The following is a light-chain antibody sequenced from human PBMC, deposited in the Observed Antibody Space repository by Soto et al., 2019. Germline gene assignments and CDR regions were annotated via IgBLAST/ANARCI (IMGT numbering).Light chain of an antibody. J-gene: IGKJ2*01. CDR1: QTTNTW. CDR3: PQSISYPYT. CDR2: DAS. V-gene: IGKV1-5*01. Sequence: DIQMTQFPSTLSASVGDRVTITCRASQTTNTWLAWYQQKPGTAPKLLIYDASSLEGGVPSRFSASGSGNEFTLTISSLQPVDFVTYYCPQSISYPYTFAQGTKVDIK.